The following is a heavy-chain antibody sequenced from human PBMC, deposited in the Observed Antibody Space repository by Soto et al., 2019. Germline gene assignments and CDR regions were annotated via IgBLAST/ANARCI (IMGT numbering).Heavy chain of an antibody. D-gene: IGHD3-10*01. CDR2: INHSGST. J-gene: IGHJ6*03. V-gene: IGHV4-34*01. Sequence: QVQLQQWGAGLLKPSETLSLTCAVYGGSFSGYYWSWIRQPPGKGLEWFGEINHSGSTNYNPSLKRSVTLSVDTSKGQFSLKLGYVTAADTAVYYCARGKGRMVQGVLLYYYYYYMDVWGKGTTVTVSS. CDR1: GGSFSGYY. CDR3: ARGKGRMVQGVLLYYYYYYMDV.